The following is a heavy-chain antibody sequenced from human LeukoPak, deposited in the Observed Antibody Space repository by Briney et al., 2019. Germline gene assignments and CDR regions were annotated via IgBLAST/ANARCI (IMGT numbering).Heavy chain of an antibody. D-gene: IGHD4-11*01. J-gene: IGHJ4*02. CDR2: ISYDGSNK. V-gene: IGHV3-30*04. CDR3: ARGIYSNGNMNDY. Sequence: GGSLRLSCAASGFTFSSYAMHWVRQAPGKGLEWVAVISYDGSNKYYADSVKGRFTISRDNSKNTLYLQMNSLRAEDTAVYYCARGIYSNGNMNDYWGQGTRVTVSS. CDR1: GFTFSSYA.